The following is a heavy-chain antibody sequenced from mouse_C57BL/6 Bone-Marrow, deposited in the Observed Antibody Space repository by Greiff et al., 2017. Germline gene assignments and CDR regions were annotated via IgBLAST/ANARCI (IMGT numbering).Heavy chain of an antibody. Sequence: QVQLQQSGAELARPGASVKLSCKASGYTFTSYTMHWVKQRPGQGLEWIGYINPSSGYTKYNQKFKDKATLTADNSSSTAYMQLSILTSEDSAVYYCARSWDEAYWGQGTLVTVSA. CDR3: ARSWDEAY. V-gene: IGHV1-4*01. J-gene: IGHJ3*01. D-gene: IGHD4-1*01. CDR2: INPSSGYT. CDR1: GYTFTSYT.